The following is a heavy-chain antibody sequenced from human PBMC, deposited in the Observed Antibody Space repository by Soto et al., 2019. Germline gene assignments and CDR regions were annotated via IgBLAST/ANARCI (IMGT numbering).Heavy chain of an antibody. Sequence: VGSLRLSCAASGFTFSSYEMNWVRQAPGKGLEWVSYISSSGSTIYYADSVKGRFTISRDNAKNSLYLQMNSLRAEETAVYYCARDRPALITIFGVVIEGGMFDGMDVWGQGTTVTVSS. V-gene: IGHV3-48*03. CDR3: ARDRPALITIFGVVIEGGMFDGMDV. CDR2: ISSSGSTI. D-gene: IGHD3-3*01. J-gene: IGHJ6*02. CDR1: GFTFSSYE.